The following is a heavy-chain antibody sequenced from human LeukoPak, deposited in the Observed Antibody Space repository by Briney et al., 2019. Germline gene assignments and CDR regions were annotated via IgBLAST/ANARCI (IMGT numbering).Heavy chain of an antibody. D-gene: IGHD6-13*01. CDR1: DFTFSFYW. V-gene: IGHV3-7*01. Sequence: GGSLRLSCVASDFTFSFYWMTWVRQAPGKGLEWLANILPDGSQKYYVDSVEGRFTIPRDNPKNSLYLQINNLKAEDTAVYYCGRLAHNAWYAIDFWGQGALVTVSS. CDR3: GRLAHNAWYAIDF. J-gene: IGHJ4*02. CDR2: ILPDGSQK.